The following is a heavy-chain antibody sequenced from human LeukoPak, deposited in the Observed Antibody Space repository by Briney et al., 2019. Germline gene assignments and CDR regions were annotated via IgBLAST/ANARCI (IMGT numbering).Heavy chain of an antibody. Sequence: GASVKVSWKASGYTFTSYAMNWVRQAPGQGLEWMGIINPSGGTSYAQKLQGRITMTRDTSTVYMELSSLRSEDTAVYYCAREGVAGTGLDYWGQGTLVTVPS. CDR3: AREGVAGTGLDY. CDR1: GYTFTSYA. D-gene: IGHD6-13*01. CDR2: INPSGGT. J-gene: IGHJ4*02. V-gene: IGHV1-46*01.